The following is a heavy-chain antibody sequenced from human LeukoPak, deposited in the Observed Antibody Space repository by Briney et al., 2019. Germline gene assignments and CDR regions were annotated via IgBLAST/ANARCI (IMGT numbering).Heavy chain of an antibody. Sequence: WIRQPPGKGLEWIGSFSYGGSTYYNPSLKSRVTISVDTSKNQFSLKLSSVTAADTAAYFCARDPLRDTGTVMDTLVDPWGQGTRVTVSS. D-gene: IGHD5-18*01. CDR3: ARDPLRDTGTVMDTLVDP. V-gene: IGHV4-39*07. CDR2: FSYGGST. J-gene: IGHJ5*02.